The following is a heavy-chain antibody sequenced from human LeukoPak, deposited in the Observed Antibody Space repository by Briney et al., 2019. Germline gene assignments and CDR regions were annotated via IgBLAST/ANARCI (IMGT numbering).Heavy chain of an antibody. D-gene: IGHD6-13*01. J-gene: IGHJ3*02. V-gene: IGHV4-34*01. CDR1: GGSFSGYY. CDR3: ARIISTTWYAFDI. Sequence: SETLSLTCAVYGGSFSGYYWSWIRQPPGKGLEWIGEINHSGSTNYNPSLKSRVTISADTTKNQFSLKLSSVTAADTAVYYCARIISTTWYAFDIWGQGTMVTVSS. CDR2: INHSGST.